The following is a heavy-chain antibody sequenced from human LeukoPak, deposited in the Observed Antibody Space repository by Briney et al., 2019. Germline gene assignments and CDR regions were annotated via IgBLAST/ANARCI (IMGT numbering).Heavy chain of an antibody. CDR1: GYTFTGYY. D-gene: IGHD6-13*01. CDR2: INPNSGGT. CDR3: ARGIAAAGRGRSAFDI. Sequence: PGASVKVSCKASGYTFTGYYMHWVRQAPGQGLEWMGWINPNSGGTNYAQKFQGRVTMTRDTSISTAYMELSRLRSDDTAVYYCARGIAAAGRGRSAFDIWGQGTMVTVSS. J-gene: IGHJ3*02. V-gene: IGHV1-2*02.